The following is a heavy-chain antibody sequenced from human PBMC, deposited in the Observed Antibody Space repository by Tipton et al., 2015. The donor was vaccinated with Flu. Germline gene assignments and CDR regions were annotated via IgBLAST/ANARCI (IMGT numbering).Heavy chain of an antibody. V-gene: IGHV1-2*02. CDR3: AREDDFYAD. CDR2: IDPNSGDT. J-gene: IGHJ4*02. Sequence: QLVQSGADLKKPGASVWVSCKTSGYTFTDYYMHWLRQAPGQGLEWVGWIDPNSGDTKYAQKFQGRVTLTRDTSITTAYMELSRLRSDDTAVYYCAREDDFYADWGQGTLVTVSS. D-gene: IGHD3-3*01. CDR1: GYTFTDYY.